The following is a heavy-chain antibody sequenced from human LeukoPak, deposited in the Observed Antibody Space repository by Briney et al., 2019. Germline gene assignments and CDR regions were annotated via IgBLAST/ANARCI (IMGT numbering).Heavy chain of an antibody. CDR2: ISYDGSNK. Sequence: GGSLRLSCAASGFTFSSYGMHWVRQAPGKGLEWVAVISYDGSNKYYADSVKGRFTISRDNSKNTLYLQMNSLRAEDTAVYYCAKDTMVRGARHYYGMDVWGQGTTVTVSS. D-gene: IGHD3-10*01. CDR3: AKDTMVRGARHYYGMDV. J-gene: IGHJ6*02. CDR1: GFTFSSYG. V-gene: IGHV3-30*18.